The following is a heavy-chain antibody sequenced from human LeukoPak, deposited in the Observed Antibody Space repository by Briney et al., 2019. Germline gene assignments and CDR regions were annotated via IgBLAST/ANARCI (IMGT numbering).Heavy chain of an antibody. CDR2: IKQDGSEK. CDR1: GFTSSSYW. D-gene: IGHD2-15*01. V-gene: IGHV3-7*03. Sequence: GGSLRLSCAVSGFTSSSYWMSWVRQAPGKGLEWVANIKQDGSEKYYVDSVKGRFTISRGNAKNSLYLQMNSLRAEDTAVYYCARAPYCIGGSCRFDYWGQGTLVTVSS. J-gene: IGHJ4*02. CDR3: ARAPYCIGGSCRFDY.